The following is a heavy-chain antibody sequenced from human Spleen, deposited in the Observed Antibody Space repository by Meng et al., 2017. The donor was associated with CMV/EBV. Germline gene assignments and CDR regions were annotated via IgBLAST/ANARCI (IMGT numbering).Heavy chain of an antibody. CDR2: MKSDENRM. D-gene: IGHD5-24*01. CDR3: ARGVAEFLGWEMGH. CDR1: GFSVNTHW. J-gene: IGHJ4*02. V-gene: IGHV3-74*01. Sequence: EVHLVESGGGLVQQGGSLILSCEGAGFSVNTHWMHWARQAPGKGLEWVSRMKSDENRMNYADSVKGRFTISRDNDKNTLYLQMNSLRAEDTAVYYCARGVAEFLGWEMGHWGQGTLVTVSS.